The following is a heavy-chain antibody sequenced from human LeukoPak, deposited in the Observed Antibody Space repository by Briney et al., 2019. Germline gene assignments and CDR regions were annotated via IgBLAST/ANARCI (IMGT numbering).Heavy chain of an antibody. CDR2: IYYSGST. V-gene: IGHV4-30-4*08. CDR3: ATHCGGDCYSWDWDY. J-gene: IGHJ4*02. D-gene: IGHD2-21*01. Sequence: MPSETLSLXCTVSGGSISSGDYYWIWIRQPPGKGLEWIGYIYYSGSTYYNPSLKSRVTISVDTSKNQFSLKLSSVTAADTAVYYCATHCGGDCYSWDWDYWGQGTLVTVSS. CDR1: GGSISSGDYY.